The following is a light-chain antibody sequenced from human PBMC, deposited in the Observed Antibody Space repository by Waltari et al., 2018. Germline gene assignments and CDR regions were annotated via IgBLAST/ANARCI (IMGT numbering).Light chain of an antibody. Sequence: SYVLTQAPSVSVAPGQTARLACGGDNIGSKSVQWYQQKPGQAPVLVVNNDHDRRSGLPERFSGSNSGDTATLTISRVEGGDEADYYCQVWDRSSAHVLFGGGTKVTVL. V-gene: IGLV3-21*02. CDR2: NDH. CDR3: QVWDRSSAHVL. J-gene: IGLJ2*01. CDR1: NIGSKS.